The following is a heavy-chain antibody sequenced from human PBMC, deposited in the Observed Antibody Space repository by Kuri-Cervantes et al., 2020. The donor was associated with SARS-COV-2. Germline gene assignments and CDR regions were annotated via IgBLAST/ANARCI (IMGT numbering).Heavy chain of an antibody. V-gene: IGHV3-21*01. D-gene: IGHD2-15*01. CDR2: ISSSSSYI. CDR1: GFTFSSYS. CDR3: ARGGYCSGGSCYSVYYYYYYGMDV. J-gene: IGHJ6*02. Sequence: GGSLRLSCAASGFTFSSYSMNWVRQAPGKGLEWVSSISSSSSYIYYADSVKGRFTISRDSAKNSLYLQMNSLRAEDTAVYYCARGGYCSGGSCYSVYYYYYYGMDVWGQGTTVTVSS.